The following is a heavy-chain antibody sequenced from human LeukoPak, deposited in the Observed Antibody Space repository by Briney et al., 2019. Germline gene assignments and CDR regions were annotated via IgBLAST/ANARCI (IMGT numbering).Heavy chain of an antibody. J-gene: IGHJ3*02. CDR3: ARWMVGDAFDI. CDR2: INHSGST. CDR1: GGSFSGYH. D-gene: IGHD3-10*01. Sequence: PSETLSPTCAVYGGSFSGYHWSWIRQPPGKGLEWIGEINHSGSTNYNPSLKSRVTISVDTSKNQFSLKLSSVTAADTAVYYCARWMVGDAFDIWGQGTMVTVSS. V-gene: IGHV4-34*01.